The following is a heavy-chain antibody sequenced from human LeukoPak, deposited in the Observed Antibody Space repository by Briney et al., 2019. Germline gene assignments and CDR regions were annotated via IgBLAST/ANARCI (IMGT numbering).Heavy chain of an antibody. CDR1: GFTFINAW. Sequence: PGGPLRLSCAASGFTFINAWMAWVRQAPGKGLEWVGRIKAKAHGGTIGYAAPVKGRFTISSDDSKNTLYLQMNSLKTEDTAVYYCTTDGVGVEGATYDNWGQGTLVSVSS. J-gene: IGHJ4*02. V-gene: IGHV3-15*01. CDR2: IKAKAHGGTI. D-gene: IGHD1-26*01. CDR3: TTDGVGVEGATYDN.